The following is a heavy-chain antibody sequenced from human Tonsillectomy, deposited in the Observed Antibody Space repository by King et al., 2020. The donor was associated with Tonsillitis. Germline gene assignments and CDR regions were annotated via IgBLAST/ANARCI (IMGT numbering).Heavy chain of an antibody. Sequence: QLVQSGAEVKKPGASVKVSCEASGYTFTNYYIHWVRQAPGQGLEWMGIINPSGDTTNYAQKFQGRVTMTKDTSTSTVYMKLSSLRSEDTAVYYCASSIFGVADYYFDYWGQGTLVTVSS. CDR3: ASSIFGVADYYFDY. CDR1: GYTFTNYY. D-gene: IGHD3-3*01. J-gene: IGHJ4*02. V-gene: IGHV1-46*03. CDR2: INPSGDTT.